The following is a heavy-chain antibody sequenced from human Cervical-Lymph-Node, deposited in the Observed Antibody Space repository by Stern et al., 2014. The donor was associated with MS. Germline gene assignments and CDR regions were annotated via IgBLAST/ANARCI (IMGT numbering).Heavy chain of an antibody. J-gene: IGHJ4*02. CDR2: IYNTEST. CDR3: VRGSDYFDY. V-gene: IGHV4-30-4*01. Sequence: QEQLQESGPGLVKPSQTLSLTCTVSGASVSSDDSYWSWIRQPPGKGLEWIAYIYNTESTDYNPSLQGRLTISLDTSTNQFSLTLSSVTAADTAVYYCVRGSDYFDYWGQGILVTVSS. CDR1: GASVSSDDSY.